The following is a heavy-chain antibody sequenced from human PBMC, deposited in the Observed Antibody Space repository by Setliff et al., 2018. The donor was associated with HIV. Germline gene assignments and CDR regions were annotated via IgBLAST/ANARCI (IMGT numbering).Heavy chain of an antibody. CDR1: GYSFIRYW. D-gene: IGHD1-26*01. Sequence: PGESLKISCKGSGYSFIRYWIGWVRQMPGKGLEWMGIIYPGDSDARYSPSFRGHFTISADKSITTAYLQWSSLKASDTAMYYCAKRRASGSLLDTFDVWGQGTMVTVSS. CDR3: AKRRASGSLLDTFDV. V-gene: IGHV5-51*01. J-gene: IGHJ3*01. CDR2: IYPGDSDA.